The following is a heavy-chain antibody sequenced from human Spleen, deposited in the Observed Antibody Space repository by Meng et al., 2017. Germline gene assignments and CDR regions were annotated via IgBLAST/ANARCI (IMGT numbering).Heavy chain of an antibody. Sequence: VQVLACGGGFVQRGASLRLSCAASGFIFSHAWMTWVRQAAGKGLEWIGRMKSNVDGGTVDYAAAVKGRFFISRDDSENTFYLQMNSLKTEDTAVYYCSGHVDYWGHGTLVTVSS. CDR2: MKSNVDGGTV. CDR1: GFIFSHAW. V-gene: IGHV3-15*01. CDR3: SGHVDY. J-gene: IGHJ4*01.